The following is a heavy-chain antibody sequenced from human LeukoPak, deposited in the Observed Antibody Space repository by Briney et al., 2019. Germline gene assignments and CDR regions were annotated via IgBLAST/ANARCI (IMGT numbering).Heavy chain of an antibody. CDR3: ASDVHSTADPYDY. V-gene: IGHV1-69*13. CDR1: GGTFSSYA. D-gene: IGHD2-2*01. CDR2: IIPIFGTA. Sequence: ASVKVSCKASGGTFSSYAISWVRQAPGQGLEWRGGIIPIFGTANYAQKFQGRVTITADESTSTAYMELSSLRSEDTAVYYCASDVHSTADPYDYWGQGTLVTVSS. J-gene: IGHJ4*02.